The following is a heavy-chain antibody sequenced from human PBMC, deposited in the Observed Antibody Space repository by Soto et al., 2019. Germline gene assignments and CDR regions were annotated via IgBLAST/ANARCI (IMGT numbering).Heavy chain of an antibody. D-gene: IGHD1-26*01. CDR1: GYSLSNYI. J-gene: IGHJ4*02. CDR2: IHGGNGNT. Sequence: ASVKVSCKASGYSLSNYIMHWARQVPGQRLEWMGWIHGGNGNTKYSERFQGRVTLTSDTSAGTTYMELSGLRSEDTSVYYCARDMWENLEVSCLDYWGQGTLVTVSS. V-gene: IGHV1-3*01. CDR3: ARDMWENLEVSCLDY.